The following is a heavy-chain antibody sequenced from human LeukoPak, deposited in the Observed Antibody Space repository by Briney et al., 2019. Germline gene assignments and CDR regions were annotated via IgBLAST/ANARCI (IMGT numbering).Heavy chain of an antibody. V-gene: IGHV3-11*04. Sequence: GGSLRLSCAASGFTFNNYYMSWIRRAPGKGLEWISYISISGYSTYYADSVKGRFTISRDNAKNSLYLQMNNLRPEDTAFYYCARRYDFWSGYYVWFDPWGQGTLVTVSS. CDR1: GFTFNNYY. D-gene: IGHD3-3*01. J-gene: IGHJ5*02. CDR3: ARRYDFWSGYYVWFDP. CDR2: ISISGYST.